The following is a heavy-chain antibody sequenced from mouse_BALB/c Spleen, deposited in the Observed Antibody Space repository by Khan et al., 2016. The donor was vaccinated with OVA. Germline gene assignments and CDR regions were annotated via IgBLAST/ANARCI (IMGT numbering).Heavy chain of an antibody. CDR1: GYTFTSYW. D-gene: IGHD4-1*01. V-gene: IGHV1-5*01. CDR3: TRRNWDVAWFAY. CDR2: IYPGNTDT. Sequence: EVQLQQSGTVLARPGASVKMSCKDSGYTFTSYWMHWVKQRPGQGLEWIGDIYPGNTDTNYNQKFKGKAKLTAVTSTSTAYMELYSLTNEDSAVYDCTRRNWDVAWFAYWGQGTLVTVSA. J-gene: IGHJ3*01.